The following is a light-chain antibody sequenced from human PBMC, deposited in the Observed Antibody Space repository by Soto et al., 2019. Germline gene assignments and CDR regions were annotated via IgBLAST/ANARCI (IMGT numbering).Light chain of an antibody. J-gene: IGKJ1*01. CDR3: QQYGNSPWT. CDR2: GAS. V-gene: IGKV3-20*01. CDR1: QSVSSSH. Sequence: EILLTQSPGTLSLSPGERPTLSCRASQSVSSSHLAWYQQKPGQAPRLLIYGASSRATGIPDRFSGSGSGTDFTLTVSRLEPEDFAVYHCQQYGNSPWTFGQGTKVEIK.